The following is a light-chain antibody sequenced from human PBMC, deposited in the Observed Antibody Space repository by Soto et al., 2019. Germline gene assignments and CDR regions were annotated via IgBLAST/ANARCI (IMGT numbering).Light chain of an antibody. Sequence: DIPMTQSPSSLSASVGDSVTITCRASQGIGNWLAWYQQRPGKAPKLLIYASSTLQSGVPSRFSGSGSGTDFALTISSLQPEDCATYWCLQTTSFPWTFGQGTKVDIK. CDR1: QGIGNW. CDR2: ASS. V-gene: IGKV1-12*01. CDR3: LQTTSFPWT. J-gene: IGKJ1*01.